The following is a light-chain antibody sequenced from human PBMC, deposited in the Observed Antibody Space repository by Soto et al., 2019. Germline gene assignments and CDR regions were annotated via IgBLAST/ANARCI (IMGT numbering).Light chain of an antibody. CDR1: GSDVGGYNH. V-gene: IGLV2-14*01. CDR3: SSYTSSSTRV. J-gene: IGLJ3*02. Sequence: QSALTQPASVSGSPGQSITISCTGTGSDVGGYNHVSWYQQHPGKAPKLMIYEVSNRPSGVSNRFSGSKSGNTASLTISGLQAEDEADYYCSSYTSSSTRVFGGGTKVTVL. CDR2: EVS.